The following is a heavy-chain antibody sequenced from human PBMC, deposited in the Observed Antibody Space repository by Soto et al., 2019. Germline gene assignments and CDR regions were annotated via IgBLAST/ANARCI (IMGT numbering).Heavy chain of an antibody. CDR2: IDSDGRTT. V-gene: IGHV3-74*01. Sequence: EVQLVESGGGLVQPGESLTLSCAVSGFTLRSYWMHWVRQAPGKGLEWVARIDSDGRTTNYADSVKGRFTISRDNAKNKVFLHMNSLRAEDRAVYYFARGVVVYQQLVRGRDRFDPWGQGTLVTVSS. J-gene: IGHJ5*02. CDR3: ARGVVVYQQLVRGRDRFDP. CDR1: GFTLRSYW. D-gene: IGHD6-13*01.